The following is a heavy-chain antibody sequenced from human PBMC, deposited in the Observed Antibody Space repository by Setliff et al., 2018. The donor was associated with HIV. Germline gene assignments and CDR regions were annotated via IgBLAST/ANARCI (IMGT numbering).Heavy chain of an antibody. D-gene: IGHD4-4*01. CDR3: ARGPVELSNYDHDYYYGMDV. Sequence: NPSETLSLTCAVYGGSFSGYYWSWIRQPPGKGLEWIGEINHSGSTNYNPSLKSRVTISVDTSKNQFSLKLSSVTAADTAVYYCARGPVELSNYDHDYYYGMDVWGQGTTVTVSS. CDR2: INHSGST. CDR1: GGSFSGYY. V-gene: IGHV4-34*01. J-gene: IGHJ6*02.